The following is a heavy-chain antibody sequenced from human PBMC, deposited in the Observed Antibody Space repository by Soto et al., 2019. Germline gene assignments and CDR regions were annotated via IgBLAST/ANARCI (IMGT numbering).Heavy chain of an antibody. CDR2: IFHSLGA. V-gene: IGHV4-59*01. D-gene: IGHD3-10*01. Sequence: SETLSLTCTVSGGSTTSDYWSWIRQPPGKGLEWLGYIFHSLGAKYNPSLGSRGTILLDTSKNQLSLSLRSVTDEDTAIYICVRDLNGSGEYWGQGTLVTVSS. CDR1: GGSTTSDY. J-gene: IGHJ4*02. CDR3: VRDLNGSGEY.